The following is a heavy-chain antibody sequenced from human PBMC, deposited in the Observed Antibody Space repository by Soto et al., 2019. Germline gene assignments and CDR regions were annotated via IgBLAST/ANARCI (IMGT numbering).Heavy chain of an antibody. CDR2: INGGSGNT. J-gene: IGHJ4*02. CDR3: ARVPPWGNSAGASYIQHYDS. Sequence: QVQLVQSGAEVKRPGASVTVSCKSSGFTFTSYAIHWLRQAPGQRPQWMGWINGGSGNTKYSQDSQGRVTFTRDTLATTPYLELSSLRSADTAVYYCARVPPWGNSAGASYIQHYDSWGQGTPVTVSS. D-gene: IGHD3-16*01. CDR1: GFTFTSYA. V-gene: IGHV1-3*01.